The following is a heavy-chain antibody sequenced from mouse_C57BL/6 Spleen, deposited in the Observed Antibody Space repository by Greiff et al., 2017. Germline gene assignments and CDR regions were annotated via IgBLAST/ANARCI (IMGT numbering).Heavy chain of an antibody. D-gene: IGHD1-1*01. Sequence: VQLQQSGAELVRPGASVTLSCKASGYTFTDYEMHWVKQTPVHGLEWIGAIDPETGGTAYNQKFKGKAILHADKSSSTAYMELRSLTSEDSAVYYCTRVWHYGSSYNAMDYWGQGTSVTVSS. CDR2: IDPETGGT. CDR3: TRVWHYGSSYNAMDY. CDR1: GYTFTDYE. V-gene: IGHV1-15*01. J-gene: IGHJ4*01.